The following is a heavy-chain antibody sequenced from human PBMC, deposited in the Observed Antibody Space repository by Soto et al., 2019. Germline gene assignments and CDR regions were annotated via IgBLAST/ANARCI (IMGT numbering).Heavy chain of an antibody. J-gene: IGHJ5*02. CDR3: ARGWRQLVPNWFDP. D-gene: IGHD6-6*01. Sequence: QVQLQESGPGLVKPSETLSLTCTVSGGSISSYYWSWIRQPPGKGLEWIGYIYYSGSTNYNPSLKRRVTISVDTAKNQVSLKQSSVTAADTAVYYWARGWRQLVPNWFDPWGQGTLVTVSS. V-gene: IGHV4-59*01. CDR1: GGSISSYY. CDR2: IYYSGST.